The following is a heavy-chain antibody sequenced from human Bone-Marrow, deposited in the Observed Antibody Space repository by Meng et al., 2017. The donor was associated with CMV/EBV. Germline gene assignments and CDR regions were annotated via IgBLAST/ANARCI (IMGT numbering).Heavy chain of an antibody. CDR1: GFTFSSYS. D-gene: IGHD2-2*01. J-gene: IGHJ4*02. CDR3: AKLEDIVVVSAAGEDY. V-gene: IGHV3-21*01. Sequence: GGSLRLSCEASGFTFSSYSMNWVRQAPGKGLEWVSSISSSSSYIYYADSVKGRFTISRDNAEYSLYLKMNSLRAEDKAVYYCAKLEDIVVVSAAGEDYWGQGTLVTVSS. CDR2: ISSSSSYI.